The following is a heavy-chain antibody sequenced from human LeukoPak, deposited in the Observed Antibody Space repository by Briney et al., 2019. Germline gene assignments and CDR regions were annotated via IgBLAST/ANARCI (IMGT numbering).Heavy chain of an antibody. CDR3: ARDTRSFIQLLHRRWDAFDP. V-gene: IGHV1-3*01. CDR2: INAGNGNT. D-gene: IGHD2-2*02. CDR1: GYTFTSYA. J-gene: IGHJ5*02. Sequence: ASVTVSCKASGYTFTSYAMHWVRQAPGQRLEWMGWINAGNGNTKYSQKFQGRVTITRDTSASTAYMELSSLRSEDTAVYYCARDTRSFIQLLHRRWDAFDPWGQGTLVTVSS.